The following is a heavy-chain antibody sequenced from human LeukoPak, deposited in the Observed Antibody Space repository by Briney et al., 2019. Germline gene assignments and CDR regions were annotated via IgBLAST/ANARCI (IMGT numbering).Heavy chain of an antibody. CDR3: AKDLMRDRWFGES. D-gene: IGHD3-10*01. CDR1: GFTFSTYW. CDR2: IKQDGSEK. Sequence: GGSLRLSCAASGFTFSTYWMSWVRQAPGKGLEWVANIKQDGSEKYYVDSVKGRFTISRDNGKNSLYLQMNSLRAEDTAVYYCAKDLMRDRWFGESWGQGTLVTVSS. V-gene: IGHV3-7*01. J-gene: IGHJ5*02.